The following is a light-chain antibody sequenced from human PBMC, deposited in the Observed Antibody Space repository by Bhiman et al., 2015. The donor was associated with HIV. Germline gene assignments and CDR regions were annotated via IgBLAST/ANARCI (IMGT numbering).Light chain of an antibody. CDR2: DVS. CDR3: SSYTRGDTSYV. Sequence: QSALTQPASVSGSPGQSITISCTGTTSDIGAYYYVAWYQQHPGKAPKLMIYDVSNRPSGVSNRFSGSKSGNAASLTISGLQAEDEADYYCSSYTRGDTSYVFGGGTRVTVL. J-gene: IGLJ1*01. V-gene: IGLV2-14*03. CDR1: TSDIGAYYY.